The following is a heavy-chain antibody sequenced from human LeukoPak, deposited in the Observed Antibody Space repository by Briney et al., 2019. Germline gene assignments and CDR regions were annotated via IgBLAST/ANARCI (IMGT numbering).Heavy chain of an antibody. V-gene: IGHV3-23*01. J-gene: IGHJ4*02. CDR2: IRGSGDST. D-gene: IGHD1-26*01. CDR3: AKHLALVGATTTYDY. Sequence: GGSLRLSCGASGFTFSSYGMSWVRQAPGKGLEWVSGIRGSGDSTYYADSVKGRFSISRDNSKNTLYLQMNSLRAEDTAVYYCAKHLALVGATTTYDYWGQGTLVIVSS. CDR1: GFTFSSYG.